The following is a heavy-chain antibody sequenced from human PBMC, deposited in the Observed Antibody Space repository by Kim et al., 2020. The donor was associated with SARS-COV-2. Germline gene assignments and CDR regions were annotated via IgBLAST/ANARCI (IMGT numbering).Heavy chain of an antibody. V-gene: IGHV1-46*01. CDR2: INPSGGST. CDR3: AKGPIHYYDSSGPNYYFDY. Sequence: ASVKVSCKASGYTFTSYYMHWVRQAPGQGLEWMGIINPSGGSTSYAQKFQGRVTMTRDTSTSTVYMELSSLRSEDTAMYYCAKGPIHYYDSSGPNYYFDYWGQGTLVTVSS. D-gene: IGHD3-22*01. CDR1: GYTFTSYY. J-gene: IGHJ4*02.